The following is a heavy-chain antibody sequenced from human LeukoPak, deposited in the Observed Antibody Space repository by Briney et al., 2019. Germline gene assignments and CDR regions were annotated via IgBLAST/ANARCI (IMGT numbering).Heavy chain of an antibody. CDR2: IYYSGST. V-gene: IGHV4-39*01. CDR1: SGSISSSNYY. J-gene: IGHJ4*02. D-gene: IGHD3-22*01. CDR3: ARYDSGGFYRNFDY. Sequence: SETLSLTCTVSSGSISSSNYYWGWIRQPPGRGVEWIGNIYYSGSTYYNPSLKSRVTISVDTSQSQFSLRLSSVTAADTAVYYCARYDSGGFYRNFDYWGQGTLVTVSS.